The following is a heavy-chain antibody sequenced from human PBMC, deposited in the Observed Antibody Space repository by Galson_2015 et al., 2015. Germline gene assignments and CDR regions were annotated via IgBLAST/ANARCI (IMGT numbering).Heavy chain of an antibody. CDR1: GFIFGTQH. V-gene: IGHV3-48*02. D-gene: IGHD5/OR15-5a*01. Sequence: SLRLSCAASGFIFGTQHMNWVRQAPGKGLEWVSYISSVSSSINYADSVKGLFTIYRDNAQNSLYLQMNTLRDEDTAVYYCARGLGSTNKRARRFDSWGQGTLVTVSS. CDR3: ARGLGSTNKRARRFDS. J-gene: IGHJ5*01. CDR2: ISSVSSSI.